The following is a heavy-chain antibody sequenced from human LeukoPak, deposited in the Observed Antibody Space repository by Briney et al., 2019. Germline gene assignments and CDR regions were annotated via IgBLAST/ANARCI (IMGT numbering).Heavy chain of an antibody. J-gene: IGHJ4*02. CDR1: GFTFSSYA. D-gene: IGHD2-2*01. Sequence: PGGSLRLSCTASGFTFSSYAMSWVRQAPGKGLEWVSALSGSGGNTYYADSVKGRFTISRDNSKNTLYLQMNRLRAEDTAKYYCAKVASLCTSTSCVKGGFDYWGQGTLVTVSS. V-gene: IGHV3-23*01. CDR3: AKVASLCTSTSCVKGGFDY. CDR2: LSGSGGNT.